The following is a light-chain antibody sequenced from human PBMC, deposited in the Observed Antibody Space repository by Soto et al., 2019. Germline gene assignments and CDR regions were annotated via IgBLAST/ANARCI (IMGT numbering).Light chain of an antibody. J-gene: IGKJ2*01. CDR3: QQSAITPPYT. CDR2: DMS. V-gene: IGKV1-39*01. Sequence: DVQLTQSPSSLSASIGDRVTITCRASQSIGRSLAWYQQKRGTAPKLLIYDMSTLHIGVPSRFSGSGSGTDFSLTINSLQPEDIGTYYCQQSAITPPYTFGQGTRLEI. CDR1: QSIGRS.